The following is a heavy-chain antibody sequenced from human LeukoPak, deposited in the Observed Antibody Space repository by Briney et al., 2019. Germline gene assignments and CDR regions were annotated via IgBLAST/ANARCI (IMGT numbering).Heavy chain of an antibody. Sequence: GGSLRLSCAAPGLTVRSNNMSGVAQAPGKGLEWASVLYSGGSTYYADSVKGRFTISRDNSKNTVYLQMNSLRAEDTAVYYCARYYYDSRGYPYYFDYWGQGTLVTVSS. CDR1: GLTVRSNN. CDR3: ARYYYDSRGYPYYFDY. CDR2: LYSGGST. J-gene: IGHJ4*02. V-gene: IGHV3-53*01. D-gene: IGHD3-22*01.